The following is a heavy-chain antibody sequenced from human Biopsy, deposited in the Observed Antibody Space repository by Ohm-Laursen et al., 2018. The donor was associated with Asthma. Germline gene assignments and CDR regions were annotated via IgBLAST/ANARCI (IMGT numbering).Heavy chain of an antibody. V-gene: IGHV1-69*01. Sequence: SSVKVSCKTSGDSFGNYAISWVRQAPGQGLEWMGGLIPVLGTPDHAQMFEGRVTITADESTSTAYMELSSLSSEDTAVYYCARGYSGSDRIVYYYSGLEVWGQGTTVTVSS. J-gene: IGHJ6*02. D-gene: IGHD5-12*01. CDR3: ARGYSGSDRIVYYYSGLEV. CDR2: LIPVLGTP. CDR1: GDSFGNYA.